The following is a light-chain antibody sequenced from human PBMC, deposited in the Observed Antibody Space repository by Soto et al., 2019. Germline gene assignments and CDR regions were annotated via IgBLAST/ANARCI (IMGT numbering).Light chain of an antibody. V-gene: IGLV1-44*01. CDR1: SSNIGSNT. CDR3: VAWDDSLNGYVV. J-gene: IGLJ2*01. Sequence: QPVLTQPPSASGTPGQRVTISCSGSSSNIGSNTVNWYQQLPGTAPKLVIYSNNQRPSGVPDRFSGSKSGTSASLAISGLQSEDEADYYCVAWDDSLNGYVVFGGGTKVTVL. CDR2: SNN.